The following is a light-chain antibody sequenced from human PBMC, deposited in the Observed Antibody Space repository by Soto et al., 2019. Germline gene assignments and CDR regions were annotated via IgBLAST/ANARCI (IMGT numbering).Light chain of an antibody. CDR1: SSDVGGYKY. CDR2: EVH. CDR3: SSYGGTNNLL. V-gene: IGLV2-8*01. Sequence: QSVLTQPPSASGSPGQSVTISCTGTSSDVGGYKYVSWYQQHPGKAPKLMIFEVHKRPSGVPDRFFGSKSGNTASLTVSGLQAEDEADYYCSSYGGTNNLLFGGGTKLTVL. J-gene: IGLJ2*01.